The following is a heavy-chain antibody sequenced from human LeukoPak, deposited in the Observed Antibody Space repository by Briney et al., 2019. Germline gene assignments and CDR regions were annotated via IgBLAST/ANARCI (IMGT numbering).Heavy chain of an antibody. Sequence: SETLSLTCTLSGGSISTYYWSWLRQPPGKGLEWIGYIYYSGSTNYNPSLMSRLTISVDTSKNQFSLKLSSVTVADTAVYYCARLIAVAGTYRGHFDYWGQGALVTVSS. D-gene: IGHD6-19*01. V-gene: IGHV4-59*08. CDR3: ARLIAVAGTYRGHFDY. CDR1: GGSISTYY. CDR2: IYYSGST. J-gene: IGHJ4*02.